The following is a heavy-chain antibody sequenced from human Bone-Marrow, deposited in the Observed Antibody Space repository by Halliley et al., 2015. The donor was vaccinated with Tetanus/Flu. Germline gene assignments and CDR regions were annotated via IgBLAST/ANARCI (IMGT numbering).Heavy chain of an antibody. V-gene: IGHV5-51*01. Sequence: MGVVGPSDSEARYSPSFQGQVTIAADVSISPVYLQWRGLKASDTAKYYCAVDSSGRSGPFDYWGQGTLVTVSS. J-gene: IGHJ4*02. D-gene: IGHD1-26*01. CDR3: AVDSSGRSGPFDY. CDR2: VGPSDSEA.